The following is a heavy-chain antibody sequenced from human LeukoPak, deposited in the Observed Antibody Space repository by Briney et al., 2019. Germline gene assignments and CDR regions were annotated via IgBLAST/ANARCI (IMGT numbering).Heavy chain of an antibody. D-gene: IGHD6-6*01. CDR3: ASSVEYSSSSSYYYYGMDV. CDR1: GYTFTSYG. Sequence: GASVKVSCKAPGYTFTSYGISWVRQAPGQGLEWMGWISAYNGNTNYAQKLQGRVTMTTDTSTSTAYMELRSLRSDDTAVYYCASSVEYSSSSSYYYYGMDVWGQGTTVTVSS. CDR2: ISAYNGNT. V-gene: IGHV1-18*01. J-gene: IGHJ6*02.